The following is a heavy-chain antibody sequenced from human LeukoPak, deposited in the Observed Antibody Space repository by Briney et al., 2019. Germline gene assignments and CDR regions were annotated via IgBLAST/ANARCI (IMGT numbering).Heavy chain of an antibody. V-gene: IGHV4-30-2*01. CDR2: IYHSGST. CDR3: ASYVWGSYAFDI. CDR1: GGSIGSGGYS. Sequence: SETLSLTCAVSGGSIGSGGYSWSWIRQPPGKGLEWIGYIYHSGSTYYNPSLKSRVTISVDRSKNQFSLKLSSVTAADTAVYYCASYVWGSYAFDIWGQGTMVTVSS. D-gene: IGHD3-16*01. J-gene: IGHJ3*02.